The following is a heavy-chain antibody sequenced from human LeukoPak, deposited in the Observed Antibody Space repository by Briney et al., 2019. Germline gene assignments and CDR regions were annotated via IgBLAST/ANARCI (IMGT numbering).Heavy chain of an antibody. J-gene: IGHJ4*02. Sequence: GGSLRLSCAASGFTVSSNYMSWVRQAPGKGLEWVSIIYGGGSTYYADSVKGRFTISRDNSKNTLYLQMNSLRAEDTAVYYCAKGGHFTVRAPLDYWGQGTLVTVSS. V-gene: IGHV3-53*01. CDR3: AKGGHFTVRAPLDY. CDR2: IYGGGST. D-gene: IGHD3-10*01. CDR1: GFTVSSNY.